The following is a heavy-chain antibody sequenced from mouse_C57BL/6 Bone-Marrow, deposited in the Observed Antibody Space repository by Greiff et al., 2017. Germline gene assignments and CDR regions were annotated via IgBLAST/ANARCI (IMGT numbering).Heavy chain of an antibody. CDR3: ARRTTYYAMDY. V-gene: IGHV3-6*01. CDR2: ISYDGSN. CDR1: GYSITSGYY. D-gene: IGHD1-1*02. Sequence: ESGPGLVKPSQSLSLTCSVTGYSITSGYYWNWIRQFPGNKLEWMGYISYDGSNNYNPSLKNRISITRDTSKNQFFLKLNSVTTEDTATFYCARRTTYYAMDYWGQGTSVTDSS. J-gene: IGHJ4*01.